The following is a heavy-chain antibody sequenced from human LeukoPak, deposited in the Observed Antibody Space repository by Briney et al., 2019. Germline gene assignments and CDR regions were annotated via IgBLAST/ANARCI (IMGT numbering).Heavy chain of an antibody. CDR2: IKQDGSEK. J-gene: IGHJ4*02. CDR3: ARGYSGGI. V-gene: IGHV3-7*01. CDR1: GLTFSNYW. Sequence: SGGSLRLSCAASGLTFSNYWMTWVRQAPGKGLEWVANIKQDGSEKYYVDSVKGRFTISRDNAKNSLYLQMNSLRAEDTAVYYCARGYSGGIGGQGTLVTVSS. D-gene: IGHD5-12*01.